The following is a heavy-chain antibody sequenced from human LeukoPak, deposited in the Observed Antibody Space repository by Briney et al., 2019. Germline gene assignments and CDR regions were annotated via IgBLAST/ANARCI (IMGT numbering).Heavy chain of an antibody. CDR1: GFTFSSYA. J-gene: IGHJ5*02. Sequence: GGSLRLSCAASGFTFSSYAMHWVRQAPGKGLEWVAVISYDGSNKYYADSVKGRFTISRDNSKNTLYLQMNSLRAEDTAVYYCAREHIAAAGTFDPWGQGTLVTVSS. D-gene: IGHD6-13*01. CDR2: ISYDGSNK. CDR3: AREHIAAAGTFDP. V-gene: IGHV3-30*04.